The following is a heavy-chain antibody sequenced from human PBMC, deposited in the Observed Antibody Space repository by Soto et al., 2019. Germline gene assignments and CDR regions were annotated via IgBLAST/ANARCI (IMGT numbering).Heavy chain of an antibody. CDR2: IRSKANSYAT. D-gene: IGHD4-17*01. Sequence: EVQLVESGGGLVQPGGSLKLSCAASGFTFSGSAMHWVRQASGKGLEWVGRIRSKANSYATAYAASVKGRFTISRDDSKNTAYLQMNSLKTEDTAVYYCTRRPSTADYYGMDVWGQGTTVTVSS. J-gene: IGHJ6*02. CDR3: TRRPSTADYYGMDV. CDR1: GFTFSGSA. V-gene: IGHV3-73*02.